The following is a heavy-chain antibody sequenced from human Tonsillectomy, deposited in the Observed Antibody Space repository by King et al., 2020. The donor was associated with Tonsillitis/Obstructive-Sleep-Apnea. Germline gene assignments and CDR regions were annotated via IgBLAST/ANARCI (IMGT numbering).Heavy chain of an antibody. Sequence: QLVQSGAEVKKPGEALKISCKGSGYSFSTYWIAWVRQMPGKGLEWMGIIYPGDSDTRYSPSFQGQVTIPADKSRSTAYLKWSSLKASDTAIYYCVRRGSGTYGNWFDPWGQGTLVSVSS. CDR1: GYSFSTYW. CDR3: VRRGSGTYGNWFDP. V-gene: IGHV5-51*01. CDR2: IYPGDSDT. D-gene: IGHD1-26*01. J-gene: IGHJ5*02.